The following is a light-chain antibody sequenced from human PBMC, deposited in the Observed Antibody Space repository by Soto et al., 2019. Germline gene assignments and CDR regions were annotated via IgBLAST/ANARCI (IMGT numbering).Light chain of an antibody. V-gene: IGKV1-39*01. J-gene: IGKJ1*01. CDR3: QQYDNYRA. CDR1: QTIATY. CDR2: TSS. Sequence: IEMTQSPASLSASVGDRVTITCRASQTIATYLNWFQHKSGRAPKLLIYTSSSVNSGVSSRFRGSGSGTDFTLTINDVQPEDSATYYCQQYDNYRAFGQGTKVDIK.